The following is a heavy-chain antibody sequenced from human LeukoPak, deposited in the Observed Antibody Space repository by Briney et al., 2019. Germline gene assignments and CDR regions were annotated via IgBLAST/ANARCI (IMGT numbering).Heavy chain of an antibody. Sequence: SETLSLTCSVSGGSINNYWWNWIRQPPGKGLEWIGYIYYSGSTSYNPSLKSRLTISVDTSKNQFSLKLSSVTAADTAVYYCARRRGGGYCTSASCSLDYWGQGTLVTVSS. CDR1: GGSINNYW. D-gene: IGHD2-15*01. CDR2: IYYSGST. J-gene: IGHJ4*02. V-gene: IGHV4-59*08. CDR3: ARRRGGGYCTSASCSLDY.